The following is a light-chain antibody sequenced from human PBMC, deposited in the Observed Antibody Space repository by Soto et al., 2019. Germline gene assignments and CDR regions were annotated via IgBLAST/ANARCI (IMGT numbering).Light chain of an antibody. CDR1: SSDVGAYDY. Sequence: QSALTQPASVSGSPGQSITISCTGTSSDVGAYDYVSWYQQHPDKVPKLMIYEVSNRPSGVSNRFSGSKSVNTATLTISGLEGEDEADYYCSSYTRTSTRVFGTGTKLTVL. CDR2: EVS. CDR3: SSYTRTSTRV. V-gene: IGLV2-14*03. J-gene: IGLJ1*01.